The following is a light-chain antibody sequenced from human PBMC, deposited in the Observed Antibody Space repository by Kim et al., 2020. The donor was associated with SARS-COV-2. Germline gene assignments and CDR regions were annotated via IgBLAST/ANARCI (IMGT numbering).Light chain of an antibody. CDR1: SSDVGGYDY. J-gene: IGLJ2*01. CDR2: DVT. Sequence: QSALTQPRSVSGSPGQSVTISCTGTSSDVGGYDYVSWYQQHPGKAPKLMVYDVTKRPSGVPDRFSGSKSGITASLSISGLQAEDEADYYCCSYAGSYTLIFGGGTQLTAL. V-gene: IGLV2-11*01. CDR3: CSYAGSYTLI.